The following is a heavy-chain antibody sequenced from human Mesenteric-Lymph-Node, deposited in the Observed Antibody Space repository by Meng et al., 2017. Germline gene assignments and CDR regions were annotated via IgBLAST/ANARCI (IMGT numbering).Heavy chain of an antibody. CDR2: IYYSGST. V-gene: IGHV4-30-4*01. Sequence: QVQLQEAGPGRGKPSQTLARSCTVSGGSISSGDYYWSWIRQPPGKGLEWIGYIYYSGSTYYNPSLKSRVTISVDTSKNQFSLRLSSVTAADTAVYYCARDLGVATSIAGFVYWGQGTLVTVSS. J-gene: IGHJ4*02. CDR1: GGSISSGDYY. CDR3: ARDLGVATSIAGFVY. D-gene: IGHD5-12*01.